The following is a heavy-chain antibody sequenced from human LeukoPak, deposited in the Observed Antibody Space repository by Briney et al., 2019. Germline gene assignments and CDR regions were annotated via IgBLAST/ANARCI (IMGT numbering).Heavy chain of an antibody. J-gene: IGHJ5*02. V-gene: IGHV4-34*01. CDR2: INHSGST. Sequence: SETLSLTCAVYGGSFSGYYWSWIRQPPGKGLEWIGEINHSGSTNYNPSLKSRVTISVDKSKNQFSLKLSSVTAADTAVYYCARDEAPGYSSSWVKWFDPWGQGTLVTVSS. CDR3: ARDEAPGYSSSWVKWFDP. CDR1: GGSFSGYY. D-gene: IGHD6-13*01.